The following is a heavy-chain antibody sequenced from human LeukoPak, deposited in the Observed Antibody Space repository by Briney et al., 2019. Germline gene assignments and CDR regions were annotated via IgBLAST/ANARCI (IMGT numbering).Heavy chain of an antibody. CDR1: GFTFSSYA. CDR3: ARGVEYYDSSGYYWEYYFDY. D-gene: IGHD3-22*01. Sequence: GGSLRLSCAASGFTFSSYAMSWVRQAPGKGLEWVSVIYSGGSTYYADSVKGRFTISRDNSKNTLYLQMNSLRAEDTAVYYCARGVEYYDSSGYYWEYYFDYWGQGTLVTVSS. V-gene: IGHV3-66*01. J-gene: IGHJ4*02. CDR2: IYSGGST.